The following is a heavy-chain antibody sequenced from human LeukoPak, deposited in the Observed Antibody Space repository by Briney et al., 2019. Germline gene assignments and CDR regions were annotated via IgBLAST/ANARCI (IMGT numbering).Heavy chain of an antibody. CDR3: ARGQRGGDAFDI. V-gene: IGHV1-2*02. CDR1: GYTFTGYY. J-gene: IGHJ3*02. CDR2: INPDSGDT. Sequence: ASVKVSCKASGYTFTGYYIHWVRQAPGQGLEWMGWINPDSGDTNYAQRFQGRATMTRDTSISTAYMELSRLRSDDTAVYYCARGQRGGDAFDIWGQGTMVTVSS.